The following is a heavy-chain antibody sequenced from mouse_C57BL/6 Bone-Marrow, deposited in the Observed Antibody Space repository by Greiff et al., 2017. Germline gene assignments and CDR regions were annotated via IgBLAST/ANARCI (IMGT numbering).Heavy chain of an antibody. CDR1: GYTFTSYW. Sequence: QVQLQQPGAELVRPGTSVQLSCKASGYTFTSYWMHWVKQRPGQGLEWIGVLDPSDRYTNYNQKFKGKATLTVDTSSSTAYMQRSSLTSEDSAVYYCARYRTTVVATDGYFDVWGTGTTVTVSS. V-gene: IGHV1-59*01. D-gene: IGHD1-1*01. J-gene: IGHJ1*03. CDR3: ARYRTTVVATDGYFDV. CDR2: LDPSDRYT.